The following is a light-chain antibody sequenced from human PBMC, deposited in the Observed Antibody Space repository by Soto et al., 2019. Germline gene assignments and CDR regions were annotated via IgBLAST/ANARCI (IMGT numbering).Light chain of an antibody. J-gene: IGLJ2*01. CDR1: SSDVGGYNY. CDR3: SSYAASNNVI. Sequence: QSVLNQPPSASGSPGQSVTISCTGTSSDVGGYNYVSWYQQHPGKAPKLMIYEVSRRPSGVPDRFSGSRSGNTASLTVSGLQAEDEADYYCSSYAASNNVIFGGGTKLTVL. V-gene: IGLV2-8*01. CDR2: EVS.